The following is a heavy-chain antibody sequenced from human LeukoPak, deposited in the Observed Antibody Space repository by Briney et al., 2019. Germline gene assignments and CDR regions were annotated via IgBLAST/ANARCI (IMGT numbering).Heavy chain of an antibody. Sequence: GGSLRLSCAASGFTFSDYYMSWIRQAPWKGLEWVSYISSSGSTIYYADSVKGRFTISRDNAKNSLYLQMNSLRAEDTAVYYCARATVRYYFDYWGQGTLVTVSS. D-gene: IGHD4-17*01. CDR3: ARATVRYYFDY. CDR1: GFTFSDYY. J-gene: IGHJ4*02. V-gene: IGHV3-11*04. CDR2: ISSSGSTI.